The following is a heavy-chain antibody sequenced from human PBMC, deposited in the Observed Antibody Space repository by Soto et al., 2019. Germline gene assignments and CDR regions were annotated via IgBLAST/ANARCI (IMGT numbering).Heavy chain of an antibody. D-gene: IGHD5-12*01. CDR1: GGSINSGDYY. CDR2: IYYSGST. Sequence: PSETLSLTCSVSGGSINSGDYYWSWIRQSPGKGLEWIGYIYYSGSTYYNPSLKSRSTISIDTSKNQFFLDVDSVTAADTAVYYSARLYTGYEAFDYWGQGTLVTVSS. J-gene: IGHJ4*02. CDR3: ARLYTGYEAFDY. V-gene: IGHV4-30-4*01.